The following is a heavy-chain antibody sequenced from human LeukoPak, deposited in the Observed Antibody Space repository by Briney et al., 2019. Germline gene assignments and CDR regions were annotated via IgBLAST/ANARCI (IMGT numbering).Heavy chain of an antibody. D-gene: IGHD4-17*01. Sequence: SVTVSCKASGGTFSSYAISWVRQAPGQGLEWMGGIIPIFGTANYAQKFQGRVTITADESTSTAYMELSSLRSEDTAVYYCARVRTTVTTFLAKNWFDPWGQGTLVTVSS. J-gene: IGHJ5*02. CDR2: IIPIFGTA. CDR3: ARVRTTVTTFLAKNWFDP. CDR1: GGTFSSYA. V-gene: IGHV1-69*13.